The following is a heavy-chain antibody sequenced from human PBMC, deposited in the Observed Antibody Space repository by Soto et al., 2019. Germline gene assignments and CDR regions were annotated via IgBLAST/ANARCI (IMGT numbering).Heavy chain of an antibody. CDR3: TASVDVTFLDQ. CDR2: IRNKANDYAT. J-gene: IGHJ4*02. Sequence: EVQLVESGGGLVQPGGSLTLSCSASGFTFSGSAMHWVRQASGKGLEWVGRIRNKANDYATAYAASVKGRFSISRDDSKNTAYLQMNSLKTEDTAVYYCTASVDVTFLDQWAQGSLVTVSS. V-gene: IGHV3-73*02. CDR1: GFTFSGSA. D-gene: IGHD3-16*01.